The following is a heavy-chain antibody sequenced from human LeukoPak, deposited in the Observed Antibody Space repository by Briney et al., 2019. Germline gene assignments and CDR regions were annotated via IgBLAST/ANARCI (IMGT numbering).Heavy chain of an antibody. V-gene: IGHV3-21*01. CDR3: ARDPYDGSYGDDYYYYMDF. J-gene: IGHJ6*03. CDR2: ITRSSIYT. Sequence: GGSLRLSCAASGFTFSSYSMNWVRQTPGKGLEWVSSITRSSIYTFYADSVKGRFTISRDNAKNSLSLQMNSLRAEDTAVYYCARDPYDGSYGDDYYYYMDFWGKGTTVTISS. CDR1: GFTFSSYS. D-gene: IGHD1-26*01.